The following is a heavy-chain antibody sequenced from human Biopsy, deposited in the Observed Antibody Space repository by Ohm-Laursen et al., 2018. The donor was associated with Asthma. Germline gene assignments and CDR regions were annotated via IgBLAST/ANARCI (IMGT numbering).Heavy chain of an antibody. D-gene: IGHD3-22*01. V-gene: IGHV3-53*01. CDR3: ARGDSSNWSHYYFDY. CDR1: GYAVSRDH. J-gene: IGHJ4*02. Sequence: GSLRLSCAASGYAVSRDHMFWVRQAPGKGLEWVSVIYSGGTSHTADSVRGRFTISRDFSKNTLHLQMHSLRAEGTAVYYCARGDSSNWSHYYFDYWGQGTLVTVSS. CDR2: IYSGGTS.